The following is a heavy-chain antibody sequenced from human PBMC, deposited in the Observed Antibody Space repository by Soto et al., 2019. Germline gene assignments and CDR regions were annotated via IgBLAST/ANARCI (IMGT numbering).Heavy chain of an antibody. Sequence: EVQLVESGGGLVQPGGSLRLSCAASGFTVSSNYMSWVRQAPGKWLEWVSVIYSGGSTYYADSVKGRFTISRDNSKNTLYLQMNILRAEDTAVYYCARDGGYCSSTSCYRVGMDVWGKGTTVTVSS. D-gene: IGHD2-2*02. CDR1: GFTVSSNY. CDR2: IYSGGST. CDR3: ARDGGYCSSTSCYRVGMDV. J-gene: IGHJ6*04. V-gene: IGHV3-66*01.